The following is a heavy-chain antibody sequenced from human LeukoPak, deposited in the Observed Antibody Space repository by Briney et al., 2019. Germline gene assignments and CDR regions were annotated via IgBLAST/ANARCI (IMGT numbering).Heavy chain of an antibody. CDR2: IYSDGST. CDR1: GFTVSSNY. J-gene: IGHJ3*02. D-gene: IGHD2-2*01. Sequence: GGSLRLSCAASGFTVSSNYMSWVRQAPGKGLEWVSVIYSDGSTYYADSVKGRFTFSRDNSKNTLYLQMDSLRAEDTAVYYCASFIVVIPVAMRGDAFDIWGQGTVVTVSS. CDR3: ASFIVVIPVAMRGDAFDI. V-gene: IGHV3-53*01.